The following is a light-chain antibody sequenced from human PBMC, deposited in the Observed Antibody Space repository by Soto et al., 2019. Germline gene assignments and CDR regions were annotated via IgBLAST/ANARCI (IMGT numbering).Light chain of an antibody. Sequence: EIVLTQSPGTLSLSPGERATLSCRASQSVSSSYLAWYQQKPGQAPRLLIYGASSRATGIPDRFSGSGSGTDFTLTISRLEAEYSAVYYCQQYGSSPFTFGPGTKVEIK. CDR3: QQYGSSPFT. CDR2: GAS. V-gene: IGKV3-20*01. J-gene: IGKJ3*01. CDR1: QSVSSSY.